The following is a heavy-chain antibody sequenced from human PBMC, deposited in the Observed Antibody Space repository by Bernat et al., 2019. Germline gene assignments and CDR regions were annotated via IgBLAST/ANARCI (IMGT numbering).Heavy chain of an antibody. J-gene: IGHJ3*02. CDR2: ISGDGGST. CDR1: GFTFDDYA. CDR3: AKAPFLDCSGGSCYFRSSNGAFDI. Sequence: EVQLVESGGGVVQPGGSLRLSCAASGFTFDDYAMHWVRQAPGKGLEWVSLISGDGGSTYYADSVKGRFTISRDNSKNSLYLQMNSLRTEDTALYYWAKAPFLDCSGGSCYFRSSNGAFDIWGQGTMVTVSS. V-gene: IGHV3-43*02. D-gene: IGHD2-15*01.